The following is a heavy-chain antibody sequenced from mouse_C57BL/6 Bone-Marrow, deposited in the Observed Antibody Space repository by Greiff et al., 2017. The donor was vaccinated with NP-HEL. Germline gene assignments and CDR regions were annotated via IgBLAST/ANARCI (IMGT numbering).Heavy chain of an antibody. J-gene: IGHJ1*03. D-gene: IGHD1-1*02. V-gene: IGHV1-55*01. CDR3: ARFWYDHWYFDV. CDR1: GYTFTSYW. CDR2: IYPGSGST. Sequence: QVQLKQPGAELVKPGASVKMSCKASGYTFTSYWITWVKQRPGQGLEWIGDIYPGSGSTNYNEKFKSKATLTVDTSSSTAYMQLSSLTSEDSAVYYCARFWYDHWYFDVWGTGTTVTVSS.